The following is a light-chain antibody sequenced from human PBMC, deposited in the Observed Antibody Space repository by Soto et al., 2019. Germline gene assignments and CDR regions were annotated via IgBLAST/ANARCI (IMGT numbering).Light chain of an antibody. V-gene: IGLV2-14*01. CDR3: SSYTSSSTLYV. Sequence: QSLLTLPASVSGSPGQSIPISCTGTSSDVGGYNYVSWYQQHPGKAPKLMIYEVSTRPSGVSNRFSGSKSGNTASLTISGLQAEDEADYYCSSYTSSSTLYVFGTGTKVTVL. J-gene: IGLJ1*01. CDR2: EVS. CDR1: SSDVGGYNY.